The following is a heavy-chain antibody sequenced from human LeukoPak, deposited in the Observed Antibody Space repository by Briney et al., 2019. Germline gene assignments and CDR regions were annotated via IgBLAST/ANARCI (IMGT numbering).Heavy chain of an antibody. D-gene: IGHD6-13*01. Sequence: SETLSLTCAVYGGSFSGYYWSWIRQPPGKGLEWIGEINHSGSTNYNPSLKSRVTISVDTSKNQFSLKLSSVTAADTAVYYCARGRRGMGSSSWYAGRYFDYWGQGTLVTVSS. CDR3: ARGRRGMGSSSWYAGRYFDY. V-gene: IGHV4-34*01. CDR1: GGSFSGYY. J-gene: IGHJ4*02. CDR2: INHSGST.